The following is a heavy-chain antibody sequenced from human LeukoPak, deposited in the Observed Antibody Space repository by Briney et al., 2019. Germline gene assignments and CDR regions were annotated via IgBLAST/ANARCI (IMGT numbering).Heavy chain of an antibody. V-gene: IGHV4-34*01. CDR1: GGSFSGYY. D-gene: IGHD6-6*01. CDR3: ARGGGPNSEGEQFGY. CDR2: INHSGST. Sequence: SETLSLTCAVYGGSFSGYYWSWIRQPPGKGLEWIGEINHSGSTNYNPSLKSRVTISVDTSKNQFSLKLSSVTAADTAVYYCARGGGPNSEGEQFGYWGQGTLVTVSS. J-gene: IGHJ4*02.